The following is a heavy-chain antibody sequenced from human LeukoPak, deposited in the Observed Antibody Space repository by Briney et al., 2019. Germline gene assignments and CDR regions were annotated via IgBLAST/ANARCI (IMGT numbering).Heavy chain of an antibody. CDR2: ISYDGSNK. CDR3: AKDGAIVGATTFDY. Sequence: GGSLRLSCAASGFTFSSYGMHWVRQAPGKGLEWVAVISYDGSNKYYADSVKGRFTISRDNSKNTLYLQMNSLRAEDTAVYYCAKDGAIVGATTFDYWGQGTLVTVSS. CDR1: GFTFSSYG. D-gene: IGHD1-26*01. J-gene: IGHJ4*02. V-gene: IGHV3-30*18.